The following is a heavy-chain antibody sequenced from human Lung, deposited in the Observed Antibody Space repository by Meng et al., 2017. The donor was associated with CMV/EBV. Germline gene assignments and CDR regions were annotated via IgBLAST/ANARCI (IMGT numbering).Heavy chain of an antibody. D-gene: IGHD3-3*01. J-gene: IGHJ4*02. CDR2: INTSGGST. Sequence: KASGYAFISDYMHWGRQESRQGLEGRGRINTSGGSTSYAQKFQGRVTITRDTSTSKVYMELSSVRSEDTAVYFCARGTIFGGCNVDYWGQGTLVTVSS. CDR3: ARGTIFGGCNVDY. V-gene: IGHV1-46*01. CDR1: GYAFISDY.